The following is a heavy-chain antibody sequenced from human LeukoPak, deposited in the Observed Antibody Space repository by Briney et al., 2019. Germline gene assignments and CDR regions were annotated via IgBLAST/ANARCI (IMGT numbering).Heavy chain of an antibody. J-gene: IGHJ4*02. CDR3: ARAPRYYGSGSYGDYFDY. D-gene: IGHD3-10*01. Sequence: GGSLRLSCAASGLTFSSNAMSWVRQAPGKGLEWVANIKQDGSEKYYVDSVKGRFTISRDNAKNSLYLQMNSLRAEDTAVYYCARAPRYYGSGSYGDYFDYWGQGTLVTVSS. CDR2: IKQDGSEK. V-gene: IGHV3-7*01. CDR1: GLTFSSNA.